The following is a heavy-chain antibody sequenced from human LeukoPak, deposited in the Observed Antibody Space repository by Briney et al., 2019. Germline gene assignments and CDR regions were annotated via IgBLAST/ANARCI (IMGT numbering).Heavy chain of an antibody. V-gene: IGHV1-69*13. CDR2: IIPIFGTA. Sequence: ASVRVSCKASGGTFSSYAISWVRQAPGQGLEWMGGIIPIFGTANYAQKFQGRVTITADESTSTAYMELSSLRSEDTAVYYCARDSPNLRYFALCGPGDLVTVSS. CDR1: GGTFSSYA. J-gene: IGHJ2*01. CDR3: ARDSPNLRYFAL.